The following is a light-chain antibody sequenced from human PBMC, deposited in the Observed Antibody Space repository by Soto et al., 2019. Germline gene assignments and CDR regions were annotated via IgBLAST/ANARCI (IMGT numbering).Light chain of an antibody. Sequence: AIRMTQSPSSFSASTGDRVTITCRASQGISSYLAWYQQKPGKAPKLLIYAASTLQSGVPSRFSGSGSGTDFTLTISCLQSEDFATYYCQQYYSYPQTFGREPSWRSN. CDR2: AAS. J-gene: IGKJ2*01. CDR1: QGISSY. CDR3: QQYYSYPQT. V-gene: IGKV1-8*01.